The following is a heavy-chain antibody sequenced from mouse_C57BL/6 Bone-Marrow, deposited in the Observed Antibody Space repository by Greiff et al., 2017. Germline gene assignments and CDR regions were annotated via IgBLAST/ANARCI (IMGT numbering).Heavy chain of an antibody. CDR1: GYTFTSYW. CDR3: AISGPLVLRFDY. Sequence: QVQLQQPGAELVKPGASVKMSCKASGYTFTSYWITWVKQRPGQGLEWIGDIYPTSGRTNYNEKFKSKAILTVDTSSNTAYMQLSSLTSEDSAVFYCAISGPLVLRFDYWGQGTTLTVSS. V-gene: IGHV1-55*01. J-gene: IGHJ2*01. CDR2: IYPTSGRT. D-gene: IGHD1-1*02.